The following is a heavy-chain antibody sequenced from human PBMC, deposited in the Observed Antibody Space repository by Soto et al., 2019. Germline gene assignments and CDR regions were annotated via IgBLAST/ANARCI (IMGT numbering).Heavy chain of an antibody. CDR3: ARVLSNYYDSSGYAFDP. CDR2: IYYSGST. V-gene: IGHV4-59*01. CDR1: GGSISSYY. Sequence: PSETLCLTCTVSGGSISSYYWSWIRQPPGKGLEWIGYIYYSGSTNYNPSLKSRVTISVDTSKNQFSLKLSSVTAADTAVYYCARVLSNYYDSSGYAFDPWGQGTLGTVS. D-gene: IGHD3-22*01. J-gene: IGHJ5*02.